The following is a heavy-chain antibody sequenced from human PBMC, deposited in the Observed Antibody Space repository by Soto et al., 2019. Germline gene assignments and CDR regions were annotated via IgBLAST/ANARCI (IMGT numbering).Heavy chain of an antibody. CDR3: ARKPFSSNWFDP. CDR1: GGSISVYY. V-gene: IGHV4-59*01. D-gene: IGHD2-15*01. Sequence: SETLSLTCTISGGSISVYYWSWVRQPPGKGLEWIGYIYYSGSTNYNPSLKSRVTISVDTSKNQFSLKLSSVTAADTAVYYCARKPFSSNWFDPWGQGTLVTVSS. CDR2: IYYSGST. J-gene: IGHJ5*02.